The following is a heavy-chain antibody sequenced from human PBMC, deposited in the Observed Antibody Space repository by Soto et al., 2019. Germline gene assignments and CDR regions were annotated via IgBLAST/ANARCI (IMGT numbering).Heavy chain of an antibody. CDR3: ARDGGYDRAFYDYVWGSYRYPFDY. J-gene: IGHJ4*02. V-gene: IGHV3-48*02. CDR2: ISSSSSTI. D-gene: IGHD3-16*02. Sequence: GSLRLSCAASGFTFSSYSMNWVRQAPGKGLEWVSYISSSSSTIYYADSVKGRFTISRDNAKNSLYLQMNSLRDEDTAVYYCARDGGYDRAFYDYVWGSYRYPFDYWGQGTLVTVSS. CDR1: GFTFSSYS.